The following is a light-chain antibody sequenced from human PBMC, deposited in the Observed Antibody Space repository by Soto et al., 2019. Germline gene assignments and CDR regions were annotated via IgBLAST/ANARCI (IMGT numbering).Light chain of an antibody. CDR3: QQYDSYPLT. V-gene: IGKV1-5*03. J-gene: IGKJ3*01. CDR2: KAS. CDR1: QSISSW. Sequence: DIQMTQSPSTLSASVGDIVTITCRASQSISSWLAWYQQKPGKAPNLLSYKASTLQSGVPSRFSGSRSGTEITLTISSLQPDDFATFYCQQYDSYPLTCGPGTKVDIK.